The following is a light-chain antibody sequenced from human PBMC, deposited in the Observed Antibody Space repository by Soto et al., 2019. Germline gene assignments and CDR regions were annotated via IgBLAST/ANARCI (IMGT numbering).Light chain of an antibody. CDR1: QSVNAN. V-gene: IGKV3-15*01. Sequence: EVVMTQSPATLSVSPGERATLSCRASQSVNANLAWYQQKPGQAPRLLIHGASNRATGIPARFSGSGFGTEFIRTISSLHSEDFAVYYCQQYNTWLWTFGQGTKVEI. CDR3: QQYNTWLWT. J-gene: IGKJ1*01. CDR2: GAS.